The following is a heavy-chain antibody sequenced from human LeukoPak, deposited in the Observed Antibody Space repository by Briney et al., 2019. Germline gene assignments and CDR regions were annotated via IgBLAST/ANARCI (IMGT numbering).Heavy chain of an antibody. CDR3: ARVRGYCSSTSCSSPYYYYGMDV. Sequence: SVEVSCKASGGTFSSYAISWVRQAPGQGLEWMGGIIPIFGTANYAQKFQGRVTITADESTSTAYMELSSLRSEDTAVYYCARVRGYCSSTSCSSPYYYYGMDVWGKGTTVTVSS. V-gene: IGHV1-69*01. CDR1: GGTFSSYA. CDR2: IIPIFGTA. J-gene: IGHJ6*04. D-gene: IGHD2-2*01.